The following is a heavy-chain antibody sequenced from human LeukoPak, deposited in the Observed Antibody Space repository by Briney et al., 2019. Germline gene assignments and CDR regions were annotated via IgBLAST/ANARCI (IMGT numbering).Heavy chain of an antibody. CDR1: GFTFRNYW. CDR3: VVTRTRGDH. D-gene: IGHD4-23*01. J-gene: IGHJ4*02. Sequence: GGSLRLSCAAFGFTFRNYWMTWVRQAPGKGLEWVANINQEGNEKYYVDSVKGRFTISRDNTKNSLFLQMNSLRAEDTAVYYCVVTRTRGDHWGQGTLVTVSS. CDR2: INQEGNEK. V-gene: IGHV3-7*03.